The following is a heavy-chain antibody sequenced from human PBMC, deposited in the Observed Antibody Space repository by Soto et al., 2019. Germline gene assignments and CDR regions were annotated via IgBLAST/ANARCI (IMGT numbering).Heavy chain of an antibody. J-gene: IGHJ4*02. V-gene: IGHV1-69*02. Sequence: QVQLVQSGAEVKKPGSSVKVSCKASGGTFSSYTISWVRQAPGQGLEWMGRIIPILGIANYAQKFQGRVXXXADXXXXXXXXXXXXLRSEDTAVYYCAGAYGDLSGTDYWGQGTLVTVSS. CDR2: IIPILGIA. CDR1: GGTFSSYT. D-gene: IGHD4-17*01. CDR3: AGAYGDLSGTDY.